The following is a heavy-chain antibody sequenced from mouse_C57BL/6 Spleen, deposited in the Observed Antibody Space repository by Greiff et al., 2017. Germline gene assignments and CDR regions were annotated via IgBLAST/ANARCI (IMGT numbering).Heavy chain of an antibody. V-gene: IGHV1-55*01. CDR1: GYTFTSYW. Sequence: QVQLQQPGAELVKPGASVKMSCKASGYTFTSYWITWVKQRPGQGLEWIGDIYPGSGSTNYNEKFKSKATLTVDTSSSTAYMQLRSLTSEDSAVYYCARRDGYYPYAMDYWGQGTSVTVSS. CDR3: ARRDGYYPYAMDY. D-gene: IGHD2-3*01. CDR2: IYPGSGST. J-gene: IGHJ4*01.